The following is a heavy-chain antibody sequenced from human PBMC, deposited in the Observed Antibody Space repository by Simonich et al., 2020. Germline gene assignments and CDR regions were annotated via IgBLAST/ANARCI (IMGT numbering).Heavy chain of an antibody. CDR2: INPNRCGT. D-gene: IGHD6-13*01. V-gene: IGHV1-2*02. CDR1: GYTFTGYY. Sequence: QVQLVQSGAEVKKPGASVKVSCKASGYTFTGYYMHWVRQAPGQGLEWMGRINPNRCGTNYAQKVQGRVTMTRDTSISTAYMELSRLRSDDTAVYYCASSHIAAAGTGYFQHWGQGTLVTVSS. CDR3: ASSHIAAAGTGYFQH. J-gene: IGHJ1*01.